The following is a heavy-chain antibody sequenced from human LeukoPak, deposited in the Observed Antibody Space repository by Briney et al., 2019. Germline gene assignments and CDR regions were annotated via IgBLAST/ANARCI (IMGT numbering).Heavy chain of an antibody. D-gene: IGHD3-10*01. CDR1: GGSISSDY. V-gene: IGHV4-59*08. J-gene: IGHJ4*02. CDR2: MYYIGSN. Sequence: SETLSLTCTVSGGSISSDYWSWIRQSPGKGLEWLGYMYYIGSNNYNPSLKSRVTISLDTSKNQFSLRLSSVTAADTAVYYCARHAPGGFGGLEPFDYWGQGILVTVSS. CDR3: ARHAPGGFGGLEPFDY.